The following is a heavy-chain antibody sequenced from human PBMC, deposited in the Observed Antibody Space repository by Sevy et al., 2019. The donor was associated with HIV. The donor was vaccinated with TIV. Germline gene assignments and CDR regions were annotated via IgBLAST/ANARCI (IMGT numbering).Heavy chain of an antibody. CDR3: ARAGDSGSFTAGMDV. J-gene: IGHJ6*02. CDR1: GGSFSGYY. V-gene: IGHV4-34*01. Sequence: SETLSLTCAVYGGSFSGYYWSWIRQPPGKGLEWIGEINHSGNTNYNPSLKSRVTISVDTSKNQFSLKLSSVTAADTAVYYCARAGDSGSFTAGMDVWGQGTTVTVSS. D-gene: IGHD1-26*01. CDR2: INHSGNT.